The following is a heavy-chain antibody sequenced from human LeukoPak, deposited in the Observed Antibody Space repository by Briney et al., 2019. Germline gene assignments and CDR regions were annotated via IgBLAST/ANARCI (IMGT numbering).Heavy chain of an antibody. D-gene: IGHD2-21*02. CDR1: GYTFTGYY. CDR2: INPNCGGT. Sequence: ASVKVSCKASGYTFTGYYMHWVRQAPGQGLEWMGWINPNCGGTNYAQKFQGRVTMTRDTSISTAYMELSRLRSDDTAVYYCARVVGSDSYDYWGQGTLVTVSS. V-gene: IGHV1-2*02. CDR3: ARVVGSDSYDY. J-gene: IGHJ4*02.